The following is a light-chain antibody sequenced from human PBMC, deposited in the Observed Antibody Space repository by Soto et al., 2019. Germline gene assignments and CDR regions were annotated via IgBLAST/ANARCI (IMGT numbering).Light chain of an antibody. J-gene: IGKJ4*01. V-gene: IGKV1-5*01. CDR3: QKYNSPPLT. CDR2: DAS. CDR1: QSISSW. Sequence: DIQMTQSPSTLSASVGDRVTITCRASQSISSWLAWYQQKPGKAPKLLIYDASSLESGVPSSFSGSGSGTDFTLTISSLQPEDVATYYCQKYNSPPLTVGGGTKVEIK.